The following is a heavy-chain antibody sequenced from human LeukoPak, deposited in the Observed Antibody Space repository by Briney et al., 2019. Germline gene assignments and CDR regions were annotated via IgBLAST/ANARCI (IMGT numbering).Heavy chain of an antibody. J-gene: IGHJ4*02. CDR3: ARSGSPFDY. Sequence: GGSLRLSCAASGFTFSTYSMNWVRQAPGKGLEWVSSISGNNRYIYYADSVKGRFTISRDNAKNTLYLQMNSLRAEDTAVYYCARSGSPFDYWGQGTLVTVSS. V-gene: IGHV3-21*01. D-gene: IGHD1-26*01. CDR1: GFTFSTYS. CDR2: ISGNNRYI.